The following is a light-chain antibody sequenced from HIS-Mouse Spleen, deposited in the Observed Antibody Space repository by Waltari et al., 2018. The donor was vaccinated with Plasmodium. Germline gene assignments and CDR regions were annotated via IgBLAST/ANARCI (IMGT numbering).Light chain of an antibody. CDR1: ALTNKY. V-gene: IGLV3-10*01. CDR2: EDS. J-gene: IGLJ3*02. Sequence: SYELTPPPSAAVSPGQTARITCSGDALTNKYAYWYQQKSGQAPVLVIYEDSKRPSGIPERFSGSSSGTMATLTISGAQVEDEADYYCYSTDSSGNHRVFGGGTKLTVL. CDR3: YSTDSSGNHRV.